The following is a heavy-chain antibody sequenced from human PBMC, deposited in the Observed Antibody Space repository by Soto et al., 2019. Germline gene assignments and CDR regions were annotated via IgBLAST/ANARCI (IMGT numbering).Heavy chain of an antibody. Sequence: SETLSLTCAVYGGSFSGYYWSWIRQPPGKGLEWIGEINHSGSTNYNPSLKSRVTISVDTSKNQFSLRLSSVTAADTAVYYCARHDTTSRPFDYWGQGTLVTVSS. CDR3: ARHDTTSRPFDY. V-gene: IGHV4-34*01. J-gene: IGHJ4*02. D-gene: IGHD1-26*01. CDR1: GGSFSGYY. CDR2: INHSGST.